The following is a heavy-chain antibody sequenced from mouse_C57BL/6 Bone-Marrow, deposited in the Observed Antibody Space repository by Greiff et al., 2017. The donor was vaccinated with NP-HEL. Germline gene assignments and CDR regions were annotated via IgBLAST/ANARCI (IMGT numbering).Heavy chain of an antibody. CDR2: IDPSDSYT. CDR3: ARPYGNGAWFAY. J-gene: IGHJ3*01. CDR1: GYTFTSYW. D-gene: IGHD2-1*01. V-gene: IGHV1-69*01. Sequence: VQLQQSGAELVMPGASVKLSCKASGYTFTSYWMHWVKQRPGQGLEWIGEIDPSDSYTNYNQKFKGKSTLTVDKSSSTAYMQLSSLTSEDSAVYYCARPYGNGAWFAYWGQGTLVTVSA.